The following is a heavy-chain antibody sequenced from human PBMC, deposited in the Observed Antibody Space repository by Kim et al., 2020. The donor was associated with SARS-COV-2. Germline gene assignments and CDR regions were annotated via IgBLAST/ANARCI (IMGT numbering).Heavy chain of an antibody. Sequence: SLKSRVTISVDTSKNQFSLKLSSVTAADTAVYYCARHPVSGYYYYYGMDVWGQGTTVTVSS. CDR3: ARHPVSGYYYYYGMDV. J-gene: IGHJ6*02. D-gene: IGHD6-25*01. V-gene: IGHV4-59*08.